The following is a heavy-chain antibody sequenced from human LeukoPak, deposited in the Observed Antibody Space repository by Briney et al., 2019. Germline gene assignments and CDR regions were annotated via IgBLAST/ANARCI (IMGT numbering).Heavy chain of an antibody. V-gene: IGHV1-2*02. D-gene: IGHD5-18*01. CDR1: GYTFTGYY. Sequence: ASVKVSCKASGYTFTGYYMHWVRQAPGQGLEWMGWINPNSGGTNYAQKFQGRVTMTRDTSISTAYMELSRLRSDDTAVYYCARGSYGYGGEFDYWGQGTLVTASS. CDR2: INPNSGGT. CDR3: ARGSYGYGGEFDY. J-gene: IGHJ4*02.